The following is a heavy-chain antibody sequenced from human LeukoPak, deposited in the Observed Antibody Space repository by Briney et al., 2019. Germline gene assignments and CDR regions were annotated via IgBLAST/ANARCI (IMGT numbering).Heavy chain of an antibody. D-gene: IGHD3-9*01. CDR1: GYTFTSYG. V-gene: IGHV1-18*01. Sequence: ASVKVSCKASGYTFTSYGISWVRQASGQGLEWMGWISAYNGNTNYAQKLQGRVTMTTDTSTSTAYMELRSLRSDDTAVYYCAGDGSELRYFDRYFDYWGQGTLVTVSS. CDR3: AGDGSELRYFDRYFDY. J-gene: IGHJ4*02. CDR2: ISAYNGNT.